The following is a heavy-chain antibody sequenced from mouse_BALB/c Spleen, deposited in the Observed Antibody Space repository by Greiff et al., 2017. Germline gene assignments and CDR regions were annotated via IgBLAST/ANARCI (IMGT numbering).Heavy chain of an antibody. CDR3: VTGFAY. CDR2: IRSKSNNYAT. CDR1: GFTFNTNA. V-gene: IGHV10S3*01. J-gene: IGHJ3*01. Sequence: DAGGGLVQPKGSLKLSCAASGFTFNTNAMNWVRQAPGKGLEWVARIRSKSNNYATYYADSVKDRFTISRDDSQSMLYLQMNNLKTEDTAMYYCVTGFAYWGQGTLVTVSA.